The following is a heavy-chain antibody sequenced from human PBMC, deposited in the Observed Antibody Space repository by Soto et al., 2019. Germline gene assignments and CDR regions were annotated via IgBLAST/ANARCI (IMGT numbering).Heavy chain of an antibody. CDR3: AREHGSRRGATYGWAY. V-gene: IGHV3-30*04. J-gene: IGHJ4*01. Sequence: HVQLVESGGGVVQPGRSLRLSCAASGLTFTNYNMHWVRQAPGKGLEWVAVISYDGSITKYADSVMGRFTISRDNSKNTLSLKVHGLRFEDTAMYYCAREHGSRRGATYGWAYGGQGILVTVAS. D-gene: IGHD1-26*01. CDR1: GLTFTNYN. CDR2: ISYDGSIT.